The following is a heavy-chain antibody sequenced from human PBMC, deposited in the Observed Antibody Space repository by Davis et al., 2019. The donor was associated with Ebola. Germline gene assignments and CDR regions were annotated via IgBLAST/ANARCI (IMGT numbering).Heavy chain of an antibody. D-gene: IGHD1-14*01. Sequence: LRLSCTVSGGSISSGGYHWIWIRQHPGKGLEWIAYIFYSGNTYYNPSLKSRVTIAVDTSTNQFSLKLSSVTAADTAVYYCARLEGTGAFDFWGQGTMVTVSS. CDR2: IFYSGNT. CDR1: GGSISSGGYH. J-gene: IGHJ3*01. V-gene: IGHV4-31*03. CDR3: ARLEGTGAFDF.